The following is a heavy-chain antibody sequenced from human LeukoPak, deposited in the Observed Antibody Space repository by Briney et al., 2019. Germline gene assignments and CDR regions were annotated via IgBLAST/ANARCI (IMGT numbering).Heavy chain of an antibody. CDR1: GFTFSSYA. V-gene: IGHV3-23*01. D-gene: IGHD3-22*01. J-gene: IGHJ4*02. Sequence: GGSLRLSCAASGFTFSSYAMSWVRQAPGKGLEWVSAISGSGGSTYYADSVKGRFTISRDNSKNTLYLQMNSLRAEDTAVYYCARGDYYDSSDPGSYFDYWGQGTLVTVSS. CDR3: ARGDYYDSSDPGSYFDY. CDR2: ISGSGGST.